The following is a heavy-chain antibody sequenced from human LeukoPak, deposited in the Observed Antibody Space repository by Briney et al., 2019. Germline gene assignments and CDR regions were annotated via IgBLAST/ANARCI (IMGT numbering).Heavy chain of an antibody. D-gene: IGHD1-7*01. V-gene: IGHV3-9*01. CDR2: ISWNSGSI. J-gene: IGHJ4*02. CDR1: GFTFDDYA. Sequence: GRSLRLSCAASGFTFDDYAMRWVRQAPGKGLEWVSGISWNSGSIGYADSVKGRFTISRDNAKNSLYLQMNSLRAEDTALYYCAKDMRLTGTGDYWGQGTLVTVSS. CDR3: AKDMRLTGTGDY.